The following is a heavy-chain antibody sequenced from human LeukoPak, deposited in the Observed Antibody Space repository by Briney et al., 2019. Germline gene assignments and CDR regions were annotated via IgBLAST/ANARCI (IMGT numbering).Heavy chain of an antibody. CDR2: MNPNSGNT. V-gene: IGHV1-8*01. J-gene: IGHJ5*02. CDR3: ARAPLGPTWNWFDP. D-gene: IGHD2/OR15-2a*01. Sequence: ASVKVSCKASGYTFTSYDINWVRQATGQGLEWMGWMNPNSGNTGYAQKFQGRVTMTRNTSISTAYMEPSSLRSEDTAVYYCARAPLGPTWNWFDPWGQGTLVTVSS. CDR1: GYTFTSYD.